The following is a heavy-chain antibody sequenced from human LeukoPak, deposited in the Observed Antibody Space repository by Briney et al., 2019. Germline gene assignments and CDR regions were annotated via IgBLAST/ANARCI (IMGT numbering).Heavy chain of an antibody. D-gene: IGHD3-3*01. J-gene: IGHJ6*02. CDR2: ISAYNGST. CDR3: ARDLSVYPFYGMDV. CDR1: GYTFTSYG. V-gene: IGHV1-18*01. Sequence: GASVKVSCKASGYTFTSYGISWVRQAPGQGLEWMGWISAYNGSTNYAQKLQGRVTMTTDTSTSTAYMELRSLRSDDTAVYYCARDLSVYPFYGMDVWGQGTTVTVSS.